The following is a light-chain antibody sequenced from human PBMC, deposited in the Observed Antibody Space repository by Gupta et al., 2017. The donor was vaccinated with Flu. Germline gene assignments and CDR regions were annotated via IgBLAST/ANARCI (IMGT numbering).Light chain of an antibody. V-gene: IGLV2-8*01. Sequence: QSALTQPPSASGSPGQSVTISCTGTSSDLGGYDYVSWYQQHPGKAPKVMIYEVSKRPSGVPDRFSGSKSGNSASLTVSGLQAEDEADYYCSSYAGNTYVFGTGTKVTVL. CDR2: EVS. CDR3: SSYAGNTYV. CDR1: SSDLGGYDY. J-gene: IGLJ1*01.